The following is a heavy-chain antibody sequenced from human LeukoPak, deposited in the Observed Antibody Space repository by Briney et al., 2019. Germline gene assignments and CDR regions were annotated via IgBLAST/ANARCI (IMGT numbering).Heavy chain of an antibody. Sequence: SETLSLTCTVSGGSISSGGYYWSWIRQHPGKGLEWIGYIYYSGSTYYNPSLKSRVTISVDTSKNQFSLKLSSVTAADTAVYYCARSTPKDDAFDIWGQGTMVTVSS. CDR1: GGSISSGGYY. CDR2: IYYSGST. CDR3: ARSTPKDDAFDI. V-gene: IGHV4-31*03. J-gene: IGHJ3*02.